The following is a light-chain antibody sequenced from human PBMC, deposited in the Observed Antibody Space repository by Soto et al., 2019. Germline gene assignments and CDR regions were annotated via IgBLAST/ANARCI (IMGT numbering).Light chain of an antibody. CDR1: SSDVGGYNY. V-gene: IGLV2-11*01. J-gene: IGLJ1*01. Sequence: QSALTQPRSVSGSPGQSVTISCTGTSSDVGGYNYVSWYQQHPGKAPKLMIYDVTKRPSGVPDRFSGSKSGNTASLTISGLQAEDEADYYSCSDAGSSYVFGTGTKLTVL. CDR3: CSDAGSSYV. CDR2: DVT.